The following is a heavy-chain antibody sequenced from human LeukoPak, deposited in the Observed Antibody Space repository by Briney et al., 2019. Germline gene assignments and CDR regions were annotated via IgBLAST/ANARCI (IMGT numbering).Heavy chain of an antibody. V-gene: IGHV4-34*01. CDR3: ARGTSVDYGTLTGVYKYYCGMDV. D-gene: IGHD4-17*01. CDR2: INHSGST. CDR1: GGSFSGYY. J-gene: IGHJ6*02. Sequence: SETLSLTCAVYGGSFSGYYWSWIRQPPGKGLEWIGEINHSGSTNYNPSLKSRVTISVDTSKNQVSLRLSSVSAADTAVYYCARGTSVDYGTLTGVYKYYCGMDVWGQGTTVTVSS.